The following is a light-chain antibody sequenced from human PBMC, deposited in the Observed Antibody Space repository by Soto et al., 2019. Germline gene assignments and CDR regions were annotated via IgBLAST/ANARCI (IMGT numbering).Light chain of an antibody. J-gene: IGKJ1*01. CDR2: GAS. Sequence: ETVTTQSPATLSVSPGERATLSCRASQSVSNNYLAWYQQKPGQAPRLLIYGASNRATGIPDRFSGSGSGTDFTLTISRLEPEDFAVYYCQQYGSSGTFGQGTKVDI. V-gene: IGKV3-20*01. CDR1: QSVSNNY. CDR3: QQYGSSGT.